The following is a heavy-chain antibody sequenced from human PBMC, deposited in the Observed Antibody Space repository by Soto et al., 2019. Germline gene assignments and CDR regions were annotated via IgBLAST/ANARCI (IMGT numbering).Heavy chain of an antibody. CDR3: ARLGSIAADDFDY. CDR1: GGSISSSY. V-gene: IGHV4-59*08. D-gene: IGHD6-25*01. Sequence: QVQLQESGPGLVKPSETLSLTCTVSGGSISSSYWSWIRQPPGKGLEWTGYIYHSGSTNYNPSLKSRVTISLDTSKNQFSLKLSSVTAADTAVYYCARLGSIAADDFDYWGQGTLVTVSS. J-gene: IGHJ4*02. CDR2: IYHSGST.